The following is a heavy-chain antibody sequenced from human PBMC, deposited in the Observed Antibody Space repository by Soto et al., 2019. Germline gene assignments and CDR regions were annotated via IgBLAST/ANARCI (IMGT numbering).Heavy chain of an antibody. CDR2: IYYSGST. Sequence: QVHLQESGPGLVKTSETLSLTCTVSGGSISSYYWSWIRQPPGKGLEWIGYIYYSGSTNYNPSLKSRVTISVDTSKNQFSLKLSSVTAADTAVYYCARHKELGIAAAGLYYYYGMDVWGQGTTVTVSS. J-gene: IGHJ6*02. CDR1: GGSISSYY. V-gene: IGHV4-59*08. D-gene: IGHD6-13*01. CDR3: ARHKELGIAAAGLYYYYGMDV.